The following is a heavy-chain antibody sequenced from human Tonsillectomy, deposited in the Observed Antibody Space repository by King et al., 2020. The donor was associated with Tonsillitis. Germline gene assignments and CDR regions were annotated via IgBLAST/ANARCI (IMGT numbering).Heavy chain of an antibody. J-gene: IGHJ4*02. CDR2: ISSDGSIK. D-gene: IGHD6-6*01. V-gene: IGHV3-30*03. CDR1: GFTFSTYG. Sequence: VQLVESGGGVVQPGRSLRLSCAASGFTFSTYGMHWVRQAPGKGLEWVALISSDGSIKYYADSVKGRFTISRDNSKTTLHLQMNSLRAEDTAVYYFVPTAYYGRQAPLVTVSS. CDR3: VPTAYY.